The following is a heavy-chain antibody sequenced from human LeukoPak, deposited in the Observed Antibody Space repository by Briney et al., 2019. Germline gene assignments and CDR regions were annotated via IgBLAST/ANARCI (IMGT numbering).Heavy chain of an antibody. Sequence: GRSLRLSCAASGFTFSNYGLHWVRQAPGKGLEWVAVIWYDGSNKYYADSVKGRFTISRDNSKNTLYLQMNSLRAEDTAVCYCARGYGSGSYPIDYWGQGTLVTVSS. D-gene: IGHD3-10*01. V-gene: IGHV3-33*01. CDR2: IWYDGSNK. J-gene: IGHJ4*02. CDR1: GFTFSNYG. CDR3: ARGYGSGSYPIDY.